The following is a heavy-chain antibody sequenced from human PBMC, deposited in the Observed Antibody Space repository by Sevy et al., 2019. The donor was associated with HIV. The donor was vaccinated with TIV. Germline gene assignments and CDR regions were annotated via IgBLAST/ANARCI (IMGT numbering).Heavy chain of an antibody. V-gene: IGHV3-53*01. D-gene: IGHD2-15*01. CDR1: GFTVSSNY. CDR3: AGGTKGYCSGGSCYYYYGMDV. CDR2: IYSGGST. Sequence: GGSLRLSCAASGFTVSSNYMSWVRQAPGKGLEWVSVIYSGGSTYYADSVKGRFTISRDNSKNTLYLQMNSLRAGDTAVYYCAGGTKGYCSGGSCYYYYGMDVWGQGTTVTVSS. J-gene: IGHJ6*02.